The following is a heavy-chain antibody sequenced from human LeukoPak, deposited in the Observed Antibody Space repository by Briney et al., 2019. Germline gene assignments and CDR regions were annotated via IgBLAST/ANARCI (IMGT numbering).Heavy chain of an antibody. J-gene: IGHJ4*02. V-gene: IGHV4-4*07. CDR2: IYTSGIT. D-gene: IGHD3-16*02. CDR1: GGFISSFY. CDR3: AREGGSYRSLDY. Sequence: PSETLSLTCTVSGGFISSFYWTWIRQPAGKGLEWIGRIYTSGITQYNPSLKSRVTMLVDTSKNEFSLKLTSVTAADTAVYYCAREGGSYRSLDYWGQGTLVTVSS.